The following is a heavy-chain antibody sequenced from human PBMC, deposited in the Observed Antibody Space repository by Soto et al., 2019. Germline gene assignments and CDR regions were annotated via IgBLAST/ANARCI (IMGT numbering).Heavy chain of an antibody. CDR1: GGSFSGYY. D-gene: IGHD3-10*01. J-gene: IGHJ4*02. Sequence: QVQLQQWGAGLLKPSETLSLTCAVYGGSFSGYYWSWIRQPPGKGLEWIGEINHSGSTNYNPSLKSRVTISVDTSKNQFSLKLSSVTAADTAVYYCARGVGRRGAYYYGSGSYYNFFDYWGQGTLVTVSS. CDR3: ARGVGRRGAYYYGSGSYYNFFDY. V-gene: IGHV4-34*01. CDR2: INHSGST.